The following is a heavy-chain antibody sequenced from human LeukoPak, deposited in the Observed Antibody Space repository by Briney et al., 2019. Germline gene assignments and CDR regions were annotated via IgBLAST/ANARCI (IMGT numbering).Heavy chain of an antibody. Sequence: ASVTVSCKASGYTFTGYYVHWVRQAPGQGLEWMGWIYPYSGDTNYAQNFQGRVTMTRDTSISTAYMELSSLKSDDTAVYYCARDRNSGSSLDIWGQGTMLTVSS. CDR2: IYPYSGDT. D-gene: IGHD6-6*01. V-gene: IGHV1-2*02. CDR3: ARDRNSGSSLDI. J-gene: IGHJ3*02. CDR1: GYTFTGYY.